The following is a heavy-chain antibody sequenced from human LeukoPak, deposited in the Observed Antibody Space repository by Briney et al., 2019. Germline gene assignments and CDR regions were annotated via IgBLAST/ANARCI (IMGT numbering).Heavy chain of an antibody. J-gene: IGHJ6*02. D-gene: IGHD6-13*01. CDR1: GGTFSSYA. V-gene: IGHV1-69*01. CDR3: ARPIAAAGYYYYYGMDV. Sequence: GSSVKVSCKASGGTFSSYAISWVRQAPGQGLEWMGGIIPIFGTANYAQKFQGRVTITADESTSTAYMELSSLRSEDTAVYYCARPIAAAGYYYYYGMDVWGQGTTVTIS. CDR2: IIPIFGTA.